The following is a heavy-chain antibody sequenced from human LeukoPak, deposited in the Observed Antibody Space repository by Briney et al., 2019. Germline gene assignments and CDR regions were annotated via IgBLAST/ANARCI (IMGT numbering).Heavy chain of an antibody. CDR3: ARHGYYYYYGMGV. V-gene: IGHV4-59*08. Sequence: PSETLSLTCTVSGGSISSYYWSWIRQPPGKGLEWIGYIYYSGSTNYNPSLKSRVTISVDTSKNQFSLKLSSVTAADTAVYYCARHGYYYYYGMGVWGQGTTVTVSS. J-gene: IGHJ6*02. CDR2: IYYSGST. CDR1: GGSISSYY.